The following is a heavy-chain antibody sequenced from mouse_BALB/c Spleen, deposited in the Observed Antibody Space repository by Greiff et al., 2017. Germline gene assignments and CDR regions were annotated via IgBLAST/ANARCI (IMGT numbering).Heavy chain of an antibody. CDR2: IYPGDGDT. V-gene: IGHV1-80*01. CDR1: GYAFSSYW. Sequence: QVQLQQSGAELVRPGSSVKISCKASGYAFSSYWMNWVKQRPGQGLEWIGQIYPGDGDTNYNGKFKGKATLTADKSSSTAYMQLSSLTSEDSAVYFCARSGDYGSSSDYWGQGTTLTVSS. J-gene: IGHJ2*01. CDR3: ARSGDYGSSSDY. D-gene: IGHD1-1*01.